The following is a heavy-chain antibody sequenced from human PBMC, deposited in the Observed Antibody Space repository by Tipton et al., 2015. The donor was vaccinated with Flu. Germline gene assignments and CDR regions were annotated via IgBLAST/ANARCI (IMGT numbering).Heavy chain of an antibody. CDR1: GFNVSSNY. J-gene: IGHJ6*02. V-gene: IGHV3-53*01. CDR3: ARGPQVPVWPYYYGMDV. Sequence: VQLVQSGGGLIQPGGSLRLSCAASGFNVSSNYMSWVRQAPGKGLEWVSVIYSGGSTYYADSVKGRFTISRDNSKNTLYLQMSSLRAEDTAVYYCARGPQVPVWPYYYGMDVWGQGTTVTVSS. D-gene: IGHD2-2*01. CDR2: IYSGGST.